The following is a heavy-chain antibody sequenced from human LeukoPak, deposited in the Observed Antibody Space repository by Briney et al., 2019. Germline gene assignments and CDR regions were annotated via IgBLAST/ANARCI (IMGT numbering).Heavy chain of an antibody. Sequence: SETLSLTCTVSGGSISGSSYYWGWIRQPPGKGLEWIASIYHSGNTYYNPSLKSRVTISVDTSENQFSLKLSSETAADTAVYYCARLVGSTGAFDIWGQGTMVTVSS. D-gene: IGHD1-26*01. V-gene: IGHV4-39*01. CDR3: ARLVGSTGAFDI. CDR2: IYHSGNT. CDR1: GGSISGSSYY. J-gene: IGHJ3*02.